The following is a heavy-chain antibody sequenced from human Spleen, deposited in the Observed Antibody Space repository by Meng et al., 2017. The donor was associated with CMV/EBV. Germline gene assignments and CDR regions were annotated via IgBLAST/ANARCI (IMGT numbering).Heavy chain of an antibody. V-gene: IGHV3-43D*03. Sequence: GGSLRLSCEGSGFAFGDYAMHWVRQAPVKGLEWVSLLTWDGGSTFYGDSVKGRFTISRDNSKNSLYLQMNSLRPEDTALYYCARDADGTGWHGAGDYWGQGTLVTVSS. D-gene: IGHD6-19*01. CDR3: ARDADGTGWHGAGDY. J-gene: IGHJ4*02. CDR2: LTWDGGST. CDR1: GFAFGDYA.